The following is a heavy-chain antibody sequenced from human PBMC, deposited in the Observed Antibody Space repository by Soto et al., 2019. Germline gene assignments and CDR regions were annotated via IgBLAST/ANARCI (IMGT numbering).Heavy chain of an antibody. J-gene: IGHJ6*02. V-gene: IGHV1-18*04. CDR1: GYTFTSYG. CDR3: ARDETAAVANYYYYGMDV. CDR2: ISAYNGNT. Sequence: QVQLAQSGAEVKKPGASVKVSCKASGYTFTSYGISWVRQAPGQGLEWMGWISAYNGNTNYAQKLQGRVTMTTDTSTSTAYMELRSLRSDDTAVYYCARDETAAVANYYYYGMDVWGQGTTVTVSS. D-gene: IGHD6-25*01.